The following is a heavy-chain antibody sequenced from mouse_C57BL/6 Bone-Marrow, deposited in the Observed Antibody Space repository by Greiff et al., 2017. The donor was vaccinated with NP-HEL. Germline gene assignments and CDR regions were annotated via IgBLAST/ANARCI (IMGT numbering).Heavy chain of an antibody. CDR3: ARVAYYDFFAY. CDR1: GFTFSSYA. J-gene: IGHJ3*01. V-gene: IGHV5-4*03. Sequence: DVKLVESGGGLVKPGGSLKLSCAASGFTFSSYAMSWVRQTPEKRLEWVATISDGGSYTYYPDNLKGRFTISRDNAKNNLYLQMSHLKSEDTAMYYCARVAYYDFFAYWGQGTLVTVSA. D-gene: IGHD2-4*01. CDR2: ISDGGSYT.